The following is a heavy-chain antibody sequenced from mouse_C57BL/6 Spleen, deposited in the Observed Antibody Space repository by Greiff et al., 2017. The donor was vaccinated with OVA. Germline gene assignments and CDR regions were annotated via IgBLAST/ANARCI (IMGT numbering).Heavy chain of an antibody. D-gene: IGHD1-1*01. V-gene: IGHV14-4*01. CDR1: GFNIKDDY. Sequence: EVKLMESGAELVRPGASVKLSCTASGFNIKDDYMHWVKQRPEQGLEWIGWIDPENGDTEYASKFQGKATITADPSSNTAYLQLSSLTSEDTAVYYCTGGSSAYWGQGTLVTVSA. CDR3: TGGSSAY. J-gene: IGHJ3*01. CDR2: IDPENGDT.